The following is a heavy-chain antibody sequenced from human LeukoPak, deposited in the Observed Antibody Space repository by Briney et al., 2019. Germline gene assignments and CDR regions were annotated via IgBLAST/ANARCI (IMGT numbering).Heavy chain of an antibody. CDR1: GFTFSSYA. D-gene: IGHD3-3*01. CDR3: AKDLWDFWSGYPFDY. CDR2: ISGSRGST. Sequence: PGGSLRLSCAASGFTFSSYAMSWVRQAPGKGLEWVSAISGSRGSTYYADSVKGRFTISRDNSKNTLYLQMNSLRAEDTAVYYCAKDLWDFWSGYPFDYWGQGTLVTVSS. J-gene: IGHJ4*02. V-gene: IGHV3-23*01.